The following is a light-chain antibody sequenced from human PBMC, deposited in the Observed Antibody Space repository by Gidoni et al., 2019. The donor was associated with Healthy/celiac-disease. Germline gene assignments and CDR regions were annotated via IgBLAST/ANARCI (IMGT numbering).Light chain of an antibody. CDR3: QQRSNWPSPT. J-gene: IGKJ4*01. CDR2: DAS. Sequence: EIVLTQSPATLSLSPGERATLSCRASQSVSSYLAWYQQKPGQAPRLLIYDASNRATGIPARFSGSGSGTDFTLTISSLEPEDFVVYYCQQRSNWPSPTFGGXTKVEIK. CDR1: QSVSSY. V-gene: IGKV3-11*01.